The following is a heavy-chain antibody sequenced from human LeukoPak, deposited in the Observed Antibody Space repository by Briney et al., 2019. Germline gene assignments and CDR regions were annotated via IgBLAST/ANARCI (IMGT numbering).Heavy chain of an antibody. CDR1: GYSFTSYW. D-gene: IGHD1-1*01. V-gene: IGHV5-51*01. J-gene: IGHJ4*02. Sequence: PGESLEISCKGSGYSFTSYWIAWVRQMPGKGLEWMGIIYPGDSDTRYSPSFQGHVTISADKSISTAYLQWSSLKASDSAMYYCARQGSGYNWNRALDYWGQGTLVTVSS. CDR2: IYPGDSDT. CDR3: ARQGSGYNWNRALDY.